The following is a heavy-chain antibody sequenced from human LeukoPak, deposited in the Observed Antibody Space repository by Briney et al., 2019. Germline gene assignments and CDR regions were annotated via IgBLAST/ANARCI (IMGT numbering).Heavy chain of an antibody. CDR3: ARAQILPFYDTLTAYASFDY. J-gene: IGHJ4*02. V-gene: IGHV3-23*01. CDR2: ISGSGGNT. Sequence: GGSLRLSCAASGFTSSTFALSWVRQAPGRGLEWVSAISGSGGNTYYADSVKGRFTISRDNSRNTLYPQMNSLRAEDTAVYYCARAQILPFYDTLTAYASFDYWGQGTLVTVSS. D-gene: IGHD3-9*01. CDR1: GFTSSTFA.